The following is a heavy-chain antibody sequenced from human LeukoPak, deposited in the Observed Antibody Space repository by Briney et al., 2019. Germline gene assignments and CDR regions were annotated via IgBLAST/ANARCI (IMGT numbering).Heavy chain of an antibody. J-gene: IGHJ6*02. V-gene: IGHV1-18*01. D-gene: IGHD2-2*01. Sequence: ASVKVSCKASGYTFTSYGISWVRQAPGQGLEWMGWISAYNGNTNYAQKLQGRVTMTTDTSTSTAYVELRSLSSDDTAVYYCARVVLGYCSSTSCYAPYYYGMDVWGQGTTVTVSS. CDR2: ISAYNGNT. CDR1: GYTFTSYG. CDR3: ARVVLGYCSSTSCYAPYYYGMDV.